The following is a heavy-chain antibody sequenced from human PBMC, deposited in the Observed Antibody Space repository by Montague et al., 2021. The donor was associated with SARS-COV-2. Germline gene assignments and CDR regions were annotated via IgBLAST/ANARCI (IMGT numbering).Heavy chain of an antibody. CDR1: GDSISSYY. V-gene: IGHV4-59*01. CDR3: ARAQNTCFIANCVNYFEV. J-gene: IGHJ4*02. Sequence: SETLSLTCEVSGDSISSYYWSWIRQSPGKGLEWIGYVHYTGSTKYTPSLKTRVTLSLDTPKNHFSLKLRSATAADTAIYYCARAQNTCFIANCVNYFEVWGLGALVTVSS. CDR2: VHYTGST. D-gene: IGHD1-1*01.